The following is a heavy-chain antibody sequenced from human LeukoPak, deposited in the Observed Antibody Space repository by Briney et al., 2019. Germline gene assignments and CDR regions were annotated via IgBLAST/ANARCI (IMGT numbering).Heavy chain of an antibody. Sequence: SETLSLTCTVSGGPISSYYWSWIRQPPGKGLEWIGYIYYSGSTNYNPSLKSRVTISVDTSKNQFTLKLSSVTAADTAVYYCARGMYDSSGYYYWYFDLWGRGTLVTVSS. CDR2: IYYSGST. D-gene: IGHD3-22*01. V-gene: IGHV4-59*01. J-gene: IGHJ2*01. CDR1: GGPISSYY. CDR3: ARGMYDSSGYYYWYFDL.